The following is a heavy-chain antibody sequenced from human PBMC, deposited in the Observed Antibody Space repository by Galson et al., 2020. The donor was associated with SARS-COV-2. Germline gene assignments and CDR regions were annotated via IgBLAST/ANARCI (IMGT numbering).Heavy chain of an antibody. Sequence: GGSLRLSCAASGFTFSSYWMSWVRQAPGKGLEWVANIKQDGSEKYYVDSVKGRFTISRDNAKNSLYLQMNSLRAEDTAVYYCARRGGYCSSTSCYTHNWFDPWGQGTLVTVSS. CDR1: GFTFSSYW. J-gene: IGHJ5*02. CDR2: IKQDGSEK. CDR3: ARRGGYCSSTSCYTHNWFDP. V-gene: IGHV3-7*01. D-gene: IGHD2-2*02.